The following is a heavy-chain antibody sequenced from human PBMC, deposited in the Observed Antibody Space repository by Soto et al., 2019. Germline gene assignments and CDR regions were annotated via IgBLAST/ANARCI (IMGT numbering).Heavy chain of an antibody. CDR2: INAGNGNT. J-gene: IGHJ6*02. CDR3: ARDGGGSCTNGVCYYYYYGMDV. V-gene: IGHV1-3*01. CDR1: GYTFTSYA. D-gene: IGHD2-8*01. Sequence: ASVKVSCKASGYTFTSYAMHWVRQAPGQRLEWMGWINAGNGNTKYSQKFQGRVTITRDTSASTAYMELSSLRSEDTAVYYCARDGGGSCTNGVCYYYYYGMDVWGQGTTVTVSS.